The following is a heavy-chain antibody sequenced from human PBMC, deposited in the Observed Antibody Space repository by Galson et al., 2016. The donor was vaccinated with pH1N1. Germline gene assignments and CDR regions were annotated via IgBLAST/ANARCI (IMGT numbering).Heavy chain of an antibody. J-gene: IGHJ5*02. Sequence: ETLSLTCTVSGGSISSSSYYWGWIRQPPGKGLEWIGRIYYSGSTYYNPSLKGRVTISVDTSKNQFSLKLSSVTAADTAVYYCARHGAGEYSDWFDPWGQGTLVTVSS. CDR1: GGSISSSSYY. D-gene: IGHD2/OR15-2a*01. V-gene: IGHV4-39*01. CDR2: IYYSGST. CDR3: ARHGAGEYSDWFDP.